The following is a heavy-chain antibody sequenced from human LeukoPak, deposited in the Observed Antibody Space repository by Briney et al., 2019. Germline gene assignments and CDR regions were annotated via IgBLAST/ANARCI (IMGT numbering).Heavy chain of an antibody. CDR2: IWYDGSNK. CDR3: AKDLSYYYDSSGYNFDY. V-gene: IGHV3-33*06. D-gene: IGHD3-22*01. CDR1: GFTFSSYG. Sequence: GRSLRLSCAASGFTFSSYGMHWVRQAPGKGLEWVAVIWYDGSNKYYADSVKGRFTISRDNSKNTLYLQMNSLRAEDTAVYYCAKDLSYYYDSSGYNFDYWGQGTLVTVSS. J-gene: IGHJ4*02.